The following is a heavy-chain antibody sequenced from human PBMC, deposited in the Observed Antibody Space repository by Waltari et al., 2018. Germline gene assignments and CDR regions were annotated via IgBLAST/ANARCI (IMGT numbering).Heavy chain of an antibody. CDR2: IYPGDSDT. J-gene: IGHJ5*02. V-gene: IGHV5-51*01. D-gene: IGHD6-13*01. CDR1: GYSFTTQL. Sequence: EVQLVQSGAEVKKPGESLKTSCKGSGYSFTTQLYGLVRPGPGKGLEWMGIIYPGDSDTRYSPSFQGQVTISADKSISTAYRQWSSLKASDTAMYYCARRSSSGYGNWFDPWGQGTLVTVSS. CDR3: ARRSSSGYGNWFDP.